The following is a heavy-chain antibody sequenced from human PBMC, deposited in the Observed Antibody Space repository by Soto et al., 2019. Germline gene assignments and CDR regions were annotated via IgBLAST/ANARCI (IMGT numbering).Heavy chain of an antibody. CDR1: GLTFSSHA. CDR2: VSGSGGSV. CDR3: ALGLGILDWLLDY. Sequence: EVQLLESGGGLVQPGGSLRLSCAASGLTFSSHAMSWVRQPPGKGLEWISGVSGSGGSVYYADSVNGRFTISRDNTNNTLFLQINSLGAEETAVYYCALGLGILDWLLDYWGRGNLVTVSS. J-gene: IGHJ4*02. V-gene: IGHV3-23*01. D-gene: IGHD3-3*01.